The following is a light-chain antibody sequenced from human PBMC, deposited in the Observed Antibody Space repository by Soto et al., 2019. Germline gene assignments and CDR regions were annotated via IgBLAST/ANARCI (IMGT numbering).Light chain of an antibody. CDR2: DNN. Sequence: QSVLTQPPSVSAAPGQKVTISCSGSSSNLGNNYVSWYQQPPGTAPKLLIYDNNKRPSGIPDRFSGSKSGTSATLGITGLQTGDEADYYCGTWDSSLSAYVVFGGGTKLTVL. CDR3: GTWDSSLSAYVV. CDR1: SSNLGNNY. J-gene: IGLJ2*01. V-gene: IGLV1-51*01.